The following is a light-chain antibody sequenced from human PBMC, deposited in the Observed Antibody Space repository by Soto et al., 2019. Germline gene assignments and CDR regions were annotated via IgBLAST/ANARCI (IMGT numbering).Light chain of an antibody. CDR2: GAS. Sequence: EVVMTQSPATLSVSPRERATLSCRAGQSVSSDLAWYQQKPGQAPRLFIYGASTRATGIPARFSGSGSGTEFTLTISSLQSEDFAVYYCQQYNNWPAITFGQGTRLEIK. CDR1: QSVSSD. J-gene: IGKJ5*01. V-gene: IGKV3D-15*01. CDR3: QQYNNWPAIT.